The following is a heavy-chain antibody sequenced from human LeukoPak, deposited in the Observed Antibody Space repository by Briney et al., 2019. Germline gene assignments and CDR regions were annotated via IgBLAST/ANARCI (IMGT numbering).Heavy chain of an antibody. D-gene: IGHD6-19*01. CDR2: IYYSKNT. CDR3: AIAYSSGWSPLQH. Sequence: SETLSLTCTVSGGSISSSSAYWGWIRQPPGKGLEWIGSIYYSKNTYYNPSLKSRVTISVDTSKNQFSLKLSSVTAADTAVYYCAIAYSSGWSPLQHWGQGTLVTVSS. J-gene: IGHJ1*01. V-gene: IGHV4-39*07. CDR1: GGSISSSSAY.